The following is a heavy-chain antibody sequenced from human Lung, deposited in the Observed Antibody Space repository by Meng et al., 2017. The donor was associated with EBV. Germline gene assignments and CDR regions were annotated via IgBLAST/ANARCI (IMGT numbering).Heavy chain of an antibody. CDR2: IYYSGST. V-gene: IGHV4-30-4*01. Sequence: QVRLQESGPVLVKPSQTLSLTCVVSGDFISSGGYYWSWIRQPPGKGLEWIGYIYYSGSTYYNPSLKSRVTISVDTSKNQFSLKLSPVTAADTAVYYCARGPYYSNYFDYWGQGTLVTVSS. CDR1: GDFISSGGYY. J-gene: IGHJ4*02. CDR3: ARGPYYSNYFDY. D-gene: IGHD3-10*01.